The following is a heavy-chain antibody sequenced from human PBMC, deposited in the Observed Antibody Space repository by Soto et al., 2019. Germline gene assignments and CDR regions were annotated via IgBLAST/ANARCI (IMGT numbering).Heavy chain of an antibody. CDR1: GFSLSSNGVG. V-gene: IGHV2-5*02. CDR3: AHRRDGTYALDY. CDR2: IYWDGDK. D-gene: IGHD1-26*01. J-gene: IGHJ4*02. Sequence: QITLKESGRTLVKPTQTLTLTCTFSGFSLSSNGVGVGWIRQPPGKTLEWLSLIYWDGDKRYSPSRKSRLNLTKDTSKNQVVLTMTNMDPVDTATYYCAHRRDGTYALDYWGQGTLVTVAS.